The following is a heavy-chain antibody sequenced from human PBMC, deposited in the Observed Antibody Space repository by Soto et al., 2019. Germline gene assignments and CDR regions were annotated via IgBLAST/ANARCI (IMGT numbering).Heavy chain of an antibody. Sequence: QVQLVQSGAEVKKPGSSVKVSCKASGGTLGSYAISWVRQAPGQGLEWMGGIIPIFGSANYAQKFQGRVTITADESTSTAYMELSSLRSEDTAVYYCARRPTAILRSYFDFWGQGTLVTVSS. D-gene: IGHD2-15*01. J-gene: IGHJ4*02. CDR3: ARRPTAILRSYFDF. CDR1: GGTLGSYA. V-gene: IGHV1-69*12. CDR2: IIPIFGSA.